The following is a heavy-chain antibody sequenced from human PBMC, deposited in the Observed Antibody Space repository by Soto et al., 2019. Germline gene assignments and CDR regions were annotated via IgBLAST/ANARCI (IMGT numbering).Heavy chain of an antibody. J-gene: IGHJ4*02. V-gene: IGHV4-34*01. Sequence: SETLSLTCAVYGASFSGNYWSWIRQTPGKRLEWIGHINYSGRVTYNPSLESRTTISGDTSRNHLSLNLTSVTAADTAVYYCASSYGSGSGVFDYWGQGTSVTVSP. D-gene: IGHD3-10*01. CDR3: ASSYGSGSGVFDY. CDR2: INYSGRV. CDR1: GASFSGNY.